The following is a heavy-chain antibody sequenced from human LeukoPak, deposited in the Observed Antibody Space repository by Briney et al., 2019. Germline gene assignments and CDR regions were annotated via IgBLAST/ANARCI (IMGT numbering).Heavy chain of an antibody. CDR2: INTNSGVT. D-gene: IGHD1-14*01. Sequence: ASVTVSCKASGYTFTGYHMHWVRQAPGKGLEWMGWINTNSGVTSFAEKFQGRVTIPRDKSISTAYMELSRLRSDDTAVYYCSKDHTIRSFDSWGEGTLVTVSS. J-gene: IGHJ4*02. CDR3: SKDHTIRSFDS. CDR1: GYTFTGYH. V-gene: IGHV1-2*02.